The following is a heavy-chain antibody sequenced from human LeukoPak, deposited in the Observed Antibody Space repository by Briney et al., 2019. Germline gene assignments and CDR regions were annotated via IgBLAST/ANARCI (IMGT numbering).Heavy chain of an antibody. CDR2: IYYSGRT. J-gene: IGHJ6*02. CDR3: ARHSGGHSGYDEDYYYYYGMDV. Sequence: SETLSLTCTVSGDSISNYDWGWIRQPPGKGLEWIGYIYYSGRTNYNPSLKSRVTISVDTSRNQFSLKLTSVTAADTAVYYCARHSGGHSGYDEDYYYYYGMDVWGQGTTVTVSS. CDR1: GDSISNYD. D-gene: IGHD5-12*01. V-gene: IGHV4-59*08.